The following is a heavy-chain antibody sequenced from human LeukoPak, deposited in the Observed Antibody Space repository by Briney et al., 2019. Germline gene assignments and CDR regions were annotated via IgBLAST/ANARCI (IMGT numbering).Heavy chain of an antibody. CDR3: AREGTVREFDY. J-gene: IGHJ4*02. D-gene: IGHD3/OR15-3a*01. CDR2: IWYDGSNK. CDR1: GFTFSSYG. V-gene: IGHV3-33*01. Sequence: GSLRLSCAASGFTFSSYGMHWVRQAPGKGLEWVAVIWYDGSNKYYADSVKGRFTISRDNSKNTLYLQMNSLRAEDTAVYYCAREGTVREFDYWGQGTLVTVSS.